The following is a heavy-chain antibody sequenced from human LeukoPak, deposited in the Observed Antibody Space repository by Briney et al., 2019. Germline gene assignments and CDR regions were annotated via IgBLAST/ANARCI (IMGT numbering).Heavy chain of an antibody. J-gene: IGHJ4*02. CDR3: ARGEVYGSGKTDY. CDR2: INSDGSST. CDR1: GFTFTTYW. D-gene: IGHD3-10*01. V-gene: IGHV3-74*01. Sequence: GGSLRLSCAASGFTFTTYWMHWVRQAPGKGLVWVSRINSDGSSTDNADSVKGRFTNSRDNAKNTLYLQMNSLRAEDTAVHYCARGEVYGSGKTDYWGQGTLVTVSS.